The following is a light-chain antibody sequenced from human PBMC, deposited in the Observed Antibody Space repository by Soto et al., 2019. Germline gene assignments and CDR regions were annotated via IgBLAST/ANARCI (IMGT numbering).Light chain of an antibody. Sequence: DIKMTQSPSSLSASVGDRVTITCRASQGISNYLAWYQQKPGKVPKLLIYAASTLQSGFPSRFSGSGYVTYFTLTISSLQPEDVATYYCQQYNDAPWTFGPGTKVEI. V-gene: IGKV1-27*01. CDR1: QGISNY. CDR2: AAS. J-gene: IGKJ1*01. CDR3: QQYNDAPWT.